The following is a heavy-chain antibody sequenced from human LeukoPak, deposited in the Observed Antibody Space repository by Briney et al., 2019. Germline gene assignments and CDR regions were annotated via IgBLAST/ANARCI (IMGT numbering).Heavy chain of an antibody. CDR1: GYSISSGYY. V-gene: IGHV4-38-2*02. CDR2: IYHSGST. D-gene: IGHD3-10*01. J-gene: IGHJ4*02. Sequence: SETLSLTCTVSGYSISSGYYWGWIRQPPGKGLEWIGSIYHSGSTYYNPSLKSRVTISVDTSKNQFSLKLSSVTAADTAVYYCARDTGYYGSGSYYTDYWGQGTLVTVSS. CDR3: ARDTGYYGSGSYYTDY.